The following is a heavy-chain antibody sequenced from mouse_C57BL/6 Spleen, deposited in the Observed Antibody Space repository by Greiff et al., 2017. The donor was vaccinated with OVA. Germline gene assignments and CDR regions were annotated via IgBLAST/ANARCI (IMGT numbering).Heavy chain of an antibody. CDR1: GYTFTSYW. V-gene: IGHV1-64*01. CDR2: IQPKSGST. Sequence: QVQLQQSGAELVKPGASVKLSCKASGYTFTSYWMHWVKQRPGQGLEWIGMIQPKSGSTNYNEKFKSKATLTVDKSSSTASVQLSSLTSEDSAVYCCAREAETRDYWGQGTTLTVSS. D-gene: IGHD3-2*02. J-gene: IGHJ2*01. CDR3: AREAETRDY.